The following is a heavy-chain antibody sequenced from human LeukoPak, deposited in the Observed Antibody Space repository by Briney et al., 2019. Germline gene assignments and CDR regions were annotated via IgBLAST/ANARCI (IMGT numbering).Heavy chain of an antibody. V-gene: IGHV1-2*02. J-gene: IGHJ4*02. CDR3: AREGDGYNYYLDY. Sequence: GASVKVSCKASGYTFTGYYMHWVRQAPGQGLEWMGWINPNSGGTNYAQKFQGRVTMTRDTSISTAYMELSRLRSDDTAVYYCAREGDGYNYYLDYWGQGTLVTVSS. CDR1: GYTFTGYY. CDR2: INPNSGGT. D-gene: IGHD5-12*01.